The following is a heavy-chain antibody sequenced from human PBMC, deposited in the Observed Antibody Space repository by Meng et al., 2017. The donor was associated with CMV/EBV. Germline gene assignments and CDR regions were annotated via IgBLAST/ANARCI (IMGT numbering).Heavy chain of an antibody. J-gene: IGHJ6*02. V-gene: IGHV4-38-2*02. CDR2: IYHSGST. CDR1: GYSISSGYY. CDR3: ATTQIPSFWSGYYLYYYGMDV. Sequence: LRLSGTVPGYSISSGYYWGWIRQPPGKGLEWIGSIYHSGSTYYNPSLKSRVTISVDTSKNQFSLKLSSVTAADTAVYYCATTQIPSFWSGYYLYYYGMDVWGQGTTVTVSS. D-gene: IGHD3-3*01.